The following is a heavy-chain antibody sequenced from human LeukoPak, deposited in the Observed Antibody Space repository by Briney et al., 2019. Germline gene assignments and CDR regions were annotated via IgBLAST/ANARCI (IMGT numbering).Heavy chain of an antibody. CDR1: GFTFSSDG. CDR3: ANLFIGSLDL. D-gene: IGHD1-26*01. CDR2: ISGSGSNT. V-gene: IGHV3-23*01. J-gene: IGHJ2*01. Sequence: GGSLRLSCAASGFTFSSDGMSWVRQAPGKGLEWVSAISGSGSNTNYADSVKGRFTISRDNSKNTLYLQMNSLRAEDTAVYYCANLFIGSLDLWGRGTLVTVS.